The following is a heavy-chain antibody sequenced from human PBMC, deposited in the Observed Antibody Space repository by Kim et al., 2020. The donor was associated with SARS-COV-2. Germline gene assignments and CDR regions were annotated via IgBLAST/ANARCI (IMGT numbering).Heavy chain of an antibody. CDR1: GFTFSSYA. CDR2: ISGSGGST. Sequence: GGSLRLSCAASGFTFSSYAMSWVRQAPGKGLEWVSAISGSGGSTYYADSVKGRFTISRDNSKNTLYLQMNSLRAEDTVVYYCAKELRVGYYYGSGSPTIYYYYGMDVWGQGTTVTVSS. D-gene: IGHD3-10*01. V-gene: IGHV3-23*01. J-gene: IGHJ6*02. CDR3: AKELRVGYYYGSGSPTIYYYYGMDV.